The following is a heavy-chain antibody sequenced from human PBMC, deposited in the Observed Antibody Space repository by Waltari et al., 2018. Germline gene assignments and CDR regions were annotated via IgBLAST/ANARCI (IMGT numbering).Heavy chain of an antibody. CDR1: GGSISSHY. D-gene: IGHD6-19*01. V-gene: IGHV4-59*11. CDR2: IYYSGST. Sequence: QVQLQESGPGLVKPSETLSLTCTVSGGSISSHYWSWIRQPPGKGLEWIGYIYYSGSTNYKHSRKSRVTISVDTSKNQLSLKLSSVTAADTAVYYCARGSSGWSNYDYGMDVWGQGTTVTVSS. CDR3: ARGSSGWSNYDYGMDV. J-gene: IGHJ6*02.